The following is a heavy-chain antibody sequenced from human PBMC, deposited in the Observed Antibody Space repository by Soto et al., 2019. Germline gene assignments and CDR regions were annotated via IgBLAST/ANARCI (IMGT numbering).Heavy chain of an antibody. CDR3: ARDSETVGHMDV. CDR1: GGSISSGGYY. D-gene: IGHD3-10*01. CDR2: IYYSGST. V-gene: IGHV4-31*03. J-gene: IGHJ6*03. Sequence: SETLSLTCTVSGGSISSGGYYWSWIRQHPGKGLEWIGYIYYSGSTYYNPSLKSRVTISVDTSKNQFSLKLSSVTAADTAVYYCARDSETVGHMDVWGKGTTVTVSS.